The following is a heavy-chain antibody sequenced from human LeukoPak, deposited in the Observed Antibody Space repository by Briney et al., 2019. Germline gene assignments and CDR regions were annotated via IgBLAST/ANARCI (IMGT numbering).Heavy chain of an antibody. CDR3: ARMVGSGWYLDWFDP. J-gene: IGHJ5*02. D-gene: IGHD6-19*01. CDR1: GGSINSSSYY. V-gene: IGHV4-39*01. Sequence: SETLSLTSSVSGGSINSSSYYWGWIRQPPGKGLEWIGSIYYSGSTYNNPSLKSRVTISVDTSKNQFSLKLSSVTAEDTAVYYCARMVGSGWYLDWFDPWGQGTLVTVSS. CDR2: IYYSGST.